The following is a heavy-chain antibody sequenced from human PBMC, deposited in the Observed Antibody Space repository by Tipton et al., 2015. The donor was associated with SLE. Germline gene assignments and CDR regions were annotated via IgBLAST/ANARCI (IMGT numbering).Heavy chain of an antibody. CDR2: INHSGST. CDR1: GGSFSGYY. J-gene: IGHJ4*02. D-gene: IGHD3-3*01. CDR3: ARGYDFWSGYYHFDY. V-gene: IGHV4-34*01. Sequence: TLSLTCAVYGGSFSGYYWSWIRQPPGKGLEWIGEINHSGSTNYNPSLKSRVTISVDTSKNQFSLKLSSVTAADTAVYYCARGYDFWSGYYHFDYWGQGTLVTVSS.